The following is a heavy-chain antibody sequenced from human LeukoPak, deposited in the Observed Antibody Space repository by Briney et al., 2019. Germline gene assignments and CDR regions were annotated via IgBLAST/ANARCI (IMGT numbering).Heavy chain of an antibody. Sequence: HPGGSLRLSCAASGFTLSSYAMSWVRQAPGKGLEWVSAISGSGGSTYYADSVKGRFTISRDNSKNTLYLQMNSLRAEDTALYYCARGAQYYDFWSGYQNFDYWGQGTLVTVSS. J-gene: IGHJ4*02. CDR2: ISGSGGST. D-gene: IGHD3-3*01. CDR1: GFTLSSYA. CDR3: ARGAQYYDFWSGYQNFDY. V-gene: IGHV3-23*01.